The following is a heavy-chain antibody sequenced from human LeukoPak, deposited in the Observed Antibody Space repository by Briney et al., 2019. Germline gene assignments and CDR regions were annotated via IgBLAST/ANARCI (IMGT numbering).Heavy chain of an antibody. CDR3: ARSGVRWNWYFDL. J-gene: IGHJ2*01. CDR1: GDSTIYNY. V-gene: IGHV4-4*07. Sequence: TSETLSLTCSVSGDSTIYNYWSWIRQPAGKGLEWIGRIFSDGKINYSPSLESRVTMSVDNAKNQCSLKLSSVTAADTAVYYCARSGVRWNWYFDLWGRGTLVTVSS. D-gene: IGHD5-24*01. CDR2: IFSDGKI.